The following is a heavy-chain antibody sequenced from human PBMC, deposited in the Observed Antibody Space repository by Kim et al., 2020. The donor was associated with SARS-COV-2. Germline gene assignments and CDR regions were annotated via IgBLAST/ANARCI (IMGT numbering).Heavy chain of an antibody. CDR3: ASGGYGDYYYYGMDV. J-gene: IGHJ6*02. D-gene: IGHD4-17*01. V-gene: IGHV3-74*01. CDR1: GFTFSSYW. CDR2: INSDGSST. Sequence: GGSLRLSCAASGFTFSSYWMHWVRQAPGKGLVWVSRINSDGSSTSYADSVKGRFTISRDNAKNTLYLQMNSLRAEDTAVYYCASGGYGDYYYYGMDVWGQGTTVTVSS.